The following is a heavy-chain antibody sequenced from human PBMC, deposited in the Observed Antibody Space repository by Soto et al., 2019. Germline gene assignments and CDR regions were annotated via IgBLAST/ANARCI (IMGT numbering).Heavy chain of an antibody. CDR3: ARERYYDSSGYYNYYYGMDV. J-gene: IGHJ6*02. CDR1: GFTFSSYA. CDR2: ISYDGSNK. Sequence: QVQLVESGGGVVQPGRSLRLSCAASGFTFSSYAMHWVSQAPGKRLEWVAVISYDGSNKYYADSVKGRFTISRDNSKNTLYLQMNSLRAEDTAVYYCARERYYDSSGYYNYYYGMDVWGQGTTVTVSS. D-gene: IGHD3-22*01. V-gene: IGHV3-30-3*01.